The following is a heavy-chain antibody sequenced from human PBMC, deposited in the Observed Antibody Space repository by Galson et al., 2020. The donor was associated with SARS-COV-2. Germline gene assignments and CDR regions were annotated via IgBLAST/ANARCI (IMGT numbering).Heavy chain of an antibody. V-gene: IGHV1-24*01. J-gene: IGHJ3*02. D-gene: IGHD6-13*01. CDR2: FDPEDGET. Sequence: GESLKLSCKVSGYTLTELSMHWVRQAPGKGLEWMGGFDPEDGETIYAQQFQGRVTMTEDTSTDTAYMELSSLSSEDTAVYYCATASSSSWYFGAFDIGGQGTMVTVSS. CDR3: ATASSSSWYFGAFDI. CDR1: GYTLTELS.